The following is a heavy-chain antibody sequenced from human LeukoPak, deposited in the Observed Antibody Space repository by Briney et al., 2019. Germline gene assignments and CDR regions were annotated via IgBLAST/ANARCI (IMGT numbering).Heavy chain of an antibody. CDR2: ISGSGGST. CDR3: ATEAPTLNK. CDR1: GFTFSSYA. D-gene: IGHD2/OR15-2a*01. J-gene: IGHJ4*02. V-gene: IGHV3-23*01. Sequence: GGSLRLSCAASGFTFSSYAMTWVRQAPGKGLEGVSVISGSGGSTYYADSVKGRFTISRDNSKSTLSLQMNSLRADDSAVYYCATEAPTLNKWGQGTLVTVSS.